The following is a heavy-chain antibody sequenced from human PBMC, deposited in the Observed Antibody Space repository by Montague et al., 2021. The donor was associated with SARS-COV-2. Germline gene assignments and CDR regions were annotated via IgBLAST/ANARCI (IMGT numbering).Heavy chain of an antibody. D-gene: IGHD6-13*01. V-gene: IGHV3-21*01. J-gene: IGHJ4*02. CDR3: ARDDFRIAAAVFDY. Sequence: SLILSRAASGFTFSSYSMNWVRQAPVKGLEWVSSISSSSSYIYYXDSVKGRFTISRDNAKNSLYLQMNSLRAEDTAVYYCARDDFRIAAAVFDYWGQGTLVTVSS. CDR2: ISSSSSYI. CDR1: GFTFSSYS.